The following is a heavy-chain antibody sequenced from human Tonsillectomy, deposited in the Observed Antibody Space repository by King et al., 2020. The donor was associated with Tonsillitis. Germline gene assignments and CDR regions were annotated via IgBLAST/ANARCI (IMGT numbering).Heavy chain of an antibody. V-gene: IGHV4-34*01. CDR3: ATGVTTVTTKRFDP. Sequence: VQLQQWGAGLLKPSETLSLTCAVYGGSFSGYYWTWVRQPPGKGLEWIGEINHSGSTNYNPSLKSRVTLSVDTSKNQFSLKLRSMTAADTAVYYCATGVTTVTTKRFDPWGQGTLVTVSS. CDR1: GGSFSGYY. D-gene: IGHD4-17*01. CDR2: INHSGST. J-gene: IGHJ5*02.